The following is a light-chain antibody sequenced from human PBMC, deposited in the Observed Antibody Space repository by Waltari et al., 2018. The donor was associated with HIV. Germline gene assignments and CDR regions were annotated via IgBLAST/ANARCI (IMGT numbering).Light chain of an antibody. Sequence: DIVMTQSPLSLPVTPGEPASISCRFSQSLLHSNGYNYLDWYLQKPGQSPQLLIYFGSPRAAGVPDRFSGSGSGTDFTLKISRVEAEDVGVYYCMQALQTPLYTFGQGTKLEIK. V-gene: IGKV2-28*01. CDR1: QSLLHSNGYNY. J-gene: IGKJ2*01. CDR2: FGS. CDR3: MQALQTPLYT.